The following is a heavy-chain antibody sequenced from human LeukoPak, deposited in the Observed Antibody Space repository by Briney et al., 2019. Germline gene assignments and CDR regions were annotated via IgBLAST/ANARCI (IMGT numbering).Heavy chain of an antibody. CDR1: GGSISSGSYY. CDR3: ARDPLRYFDWLGMDV. CDR2: IYTSGST. D-gene: IGHD3-9*01. J-gene: IGHJ6*04. Sequence: SQTLSLTCTVSGGSISSGSYYWSWIRQPAGKRLEWIGRIYTSGSTNYNPSLKSRVTISVDTSKNQFSLKLSSVTAADTAVYYCARDPLRYFDWLGMDVWGKGTTVTVSS. V-gene: IGHV4-61*02.